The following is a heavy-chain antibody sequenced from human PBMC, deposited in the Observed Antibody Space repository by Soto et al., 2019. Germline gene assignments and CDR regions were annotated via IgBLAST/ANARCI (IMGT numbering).Heavy chain of an antibody. CDR3: ARFLSSSSSFDY. CDR1: GGSIRSGGYY. D-gene: IGHD6-6*01. CDR2: IYYSGST. J-gene: IGHJ4*02. V-gene: IGHV4-31*03. Sequence: SETLSLTCTVSGGSIRSGGYYWSWIRQHPGKGLEWIGYIYYSGSTYYNPSLKSRVTISVDTSKNQFSLKLSSVTAADTAVYYCARFLSSSSSFDYWGQGTLVTVSS.